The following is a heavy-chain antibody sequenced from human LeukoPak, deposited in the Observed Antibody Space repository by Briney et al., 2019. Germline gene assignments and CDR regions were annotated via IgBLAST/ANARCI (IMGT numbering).Heavy chain of an antibody. D-gene: IGHD3-10*01. CDR1: GGSISSYY. Sequence: SETLSLTCTVSGGSISSYYWSWIRQPPGKGLEWIGYIYYSGSTNYNPSLKSRVTISVDTSKNQFSLKLSSVTAADTAVYYCARVSGAHSYYYYYMDVWGKGTTVTVS. V-gene: IGHV4-59*01. J-gene: IGHJ6*03. CDR3: ARVSGAHSYYYYYMDV. CDR2: IYYSGST.